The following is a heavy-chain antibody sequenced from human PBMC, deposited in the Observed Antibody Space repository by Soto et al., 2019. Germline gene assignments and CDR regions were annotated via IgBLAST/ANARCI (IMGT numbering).Heavy chain of an antibody. Sequence: ASVKVSCKASGYTFTSYAMNWVRQAPGQGLEWMGWINTNTGNPTYAQGFTGRFVFSLDTSVSTAYLQICSLKAEDTAVYYCARDRPLTTTYYDFWGGYPYYYYGMDVWGQGTTVTVSS. V-gene: IGHV7-4-1*01. D-gene: IGHD3-3*01. CDR1: GYTFTSYA. J-gene: IGHJ6*02. CDR3: ARDRPLTTTYYDFWGGYPYYYYGMDV. CDR2: INTNTGNP.